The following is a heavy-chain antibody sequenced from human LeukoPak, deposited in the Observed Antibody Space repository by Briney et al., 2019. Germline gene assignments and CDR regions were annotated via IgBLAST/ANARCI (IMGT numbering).Heavy chain of an antibody. Sequence: ASEKVSCKASGYTFTSYGISWVRQAPGQGLEWMGWISAYNGNTNYAQKLQGRVTMTTDTSTSTAYMELRSLRSDDTAVYYCAREDYDILTGYYFFDYWGQGTLVTVSS. CDR2: ISAYNGNT. J-gene: IGHJ4*02. D-gene: IGHD3-9*01. CDR3: AREDYDILTGYYFFDY. V-gene: IGHV1-18*04. CDR1: GYTFTSYG.